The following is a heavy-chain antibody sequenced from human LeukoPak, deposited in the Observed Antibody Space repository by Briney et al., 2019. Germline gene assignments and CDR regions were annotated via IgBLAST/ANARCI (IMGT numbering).Heavy chain of an antibody. D-gene: IGHD3-10*01. V-gene: IGHV3-53*03. CDR1: GFTVSDTY. J-gene: IGHJ6*04. CDR2: FYSGGVT. Sequence: PGGSLRLSCAASGFTVSDTYMTWVRQPPGKGLEYVPIFYSGGVTDYAASVKGRITISRDESKNTVYLHMNNVRADDTAKYYCARGGANTFNSYYYYSLDVWGKGTTVTVSS. CDR3: ARGGANTFNSYYYYSLDV.